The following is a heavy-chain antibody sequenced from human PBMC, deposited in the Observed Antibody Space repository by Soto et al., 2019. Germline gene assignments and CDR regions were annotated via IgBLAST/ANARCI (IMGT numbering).Heavy chain of an antibody. Sequence: GGSLRLSCAASGFTFSSYGMHWVRQAPGKGLEWVAVIWYDGSNKYYADSVKGRFTISRDNSKNTLYLQMNSLRAEDTAVYYCARRREQRPMDYWGHGSLGTVSS. CDR3: ARRREQRPMDY. V-gene: IGHV3-33*01. CDR1: GFTFSSYG. CDR2: IWYDGSNK. D-gene: IGHD2-2*01. J-gene: IGHJ4*01.